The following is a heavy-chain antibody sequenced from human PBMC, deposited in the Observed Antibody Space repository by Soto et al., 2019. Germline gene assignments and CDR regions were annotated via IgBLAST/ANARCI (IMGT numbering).Heavy chain of an antibody. CDR3: ATWDLREHAYDV. J-gene: IGHJ3*01. CDR2: LYDVDGT. CDR1: GFTVSGKKY. V-gene: IGHV3-53*01. Sequence: GGSLRLSCAASGFTVSGKKYLAWVRQAPGKGLEWVSALYDVDGTFYADSVKGRFTTSGDSSRTIVYLQMNSLRPDDTAVYYCATWDLREHAYDVLGQRTALAVSS. D-gene: IGHD1-26*01.